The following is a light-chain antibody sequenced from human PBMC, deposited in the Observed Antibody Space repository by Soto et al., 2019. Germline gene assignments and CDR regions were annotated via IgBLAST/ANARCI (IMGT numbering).Light chain of an antibody. CDR3: QQSYNTPYT. V-gene: IGKV1-39*01. CDR2: ASV. J-gene: IGKJ2*01. CDR1: RSISNY. Sequence: DIQMTQSPSSLSVSVGDKVTITCRASRSISNYLNWYQQKPGKGPELLIYASVNLQSGVPSRFSGSGSGTYFTLTINSLQPDDFATYYCQQSYNTPYTCGQGTKLEI.